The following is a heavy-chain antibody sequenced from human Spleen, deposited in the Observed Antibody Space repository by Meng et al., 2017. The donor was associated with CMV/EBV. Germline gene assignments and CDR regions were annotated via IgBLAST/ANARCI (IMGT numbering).Heavy chain of an antibody. CDR1: GDSVSSNSAA. Sequence: SETLSLTCAISGDSVSSNSAAWNWIRQSPSRGLEWLGRTYYRSKWYNDYAVSVKSRITINPDTSKNQFSLQLNSVTPGDTAVYYCARGGAVAGFEDAFDIWGQGTMVTVSS. CDR2: TYYRSKWYN. J-gene: IGHJ3*02. D-gene: IGHD6-19*01. CDR3: ARGGAVAGFEDAFDI. V-gene: IGHV6-1*01.